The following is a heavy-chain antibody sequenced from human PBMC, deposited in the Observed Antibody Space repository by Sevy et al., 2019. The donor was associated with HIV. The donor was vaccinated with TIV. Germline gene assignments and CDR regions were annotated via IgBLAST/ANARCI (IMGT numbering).Heavy chain of an antibody. J-gene: IGHJ3*02. CDR2: ISGSGGST. CDR1: GFTFSSYA. V-gene: IGHV3-23*01. Sequence: GGSLRLSCAASGFTFSSYAMSWVRQAPGKGLEWGSAISGSGGSTYYADSVKGRLTISRDNSKNTLYLQMNSLRAEDTAVYYCAKDEGIVATIGVDIWGQGTMVTVSS. D-gene: IGHD5-12*01. CDR3: AKDEGIVATIGVDI.